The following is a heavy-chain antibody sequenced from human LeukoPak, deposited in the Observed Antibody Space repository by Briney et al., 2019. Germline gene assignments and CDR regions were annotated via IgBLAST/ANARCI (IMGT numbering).Heavy chain of an antibody. CDR1: GGSISSRTYY. J-gene: IGHJ4*02. CDR2: IYYSGST. CDR3: ASLRVPGDFDY. Sequence: SETLSLTCTVSGGSISSRTYYWAWLRQPPGQGLEWIGNIYYSGSTYYNPSLKSRLTMSVDTSKNQFSLELRSVTAADTALYYCASLRVPGDFDYWGQGTLVTVSS. V-gene: IGHV4-39*01.